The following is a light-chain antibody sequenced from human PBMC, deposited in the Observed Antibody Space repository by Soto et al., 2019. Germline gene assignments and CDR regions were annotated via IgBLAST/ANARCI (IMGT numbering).Light chain of an antibody. CDR2: GAS. Sequence: EIVXTXSPXTXSVSXGXXATXSCXAXXXVXXNLAWYQQKPGQSPRLLIYGASTRATGIPARFSGSGSETEFTLTISSLQSEDFAVYYCQQYTNWPPYTFGQGTNLEIK. V-gene: IGKV3-15*01. CDR1: XXVXXN. CDR3: QQYTNWPPYT. J-gene: IGKJ2*01.